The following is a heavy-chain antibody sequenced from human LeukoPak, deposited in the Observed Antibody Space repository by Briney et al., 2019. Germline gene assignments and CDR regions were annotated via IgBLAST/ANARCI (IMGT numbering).Heavy chain of an antibody. CDR3: VHRFCTNGVCYHFDY. D-gene: IGHD2-8*01. CDR1: GFSLFTSGVG. V-gene: IGHV2-5*01. J-gene: IGHJ4*02. Sequence: SGPTLVNPTQTLTLTCTFSGFSLFTSGVGVGWIRQPPGKALEWLALIYWNDDKRYSPSLKSRLTITKDTSKDQVVLTMTNMDPVDTATYYCVHRFCTNGVCYHFDYWGQGTPVTVSS. CDR2: IYWNDDK.